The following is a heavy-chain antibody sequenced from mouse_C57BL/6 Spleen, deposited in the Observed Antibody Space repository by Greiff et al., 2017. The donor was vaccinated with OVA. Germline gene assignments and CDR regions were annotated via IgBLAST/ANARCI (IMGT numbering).Heavy chain of an antibody. V-gene: IGHV1-82*01. CDR2: IYPGDGDT. Sequence: VQLQQSGPELVKPGASVKISCKASGYAFSSSWMNWVKQRPGKGLEWIGRIYPGDGDTNYNGKFKGKATLTADKSSSTAYMQLSSLTSEDSAVYFCARETYSSSSNYWGQGTTLTVSS. CDR1: GYAFSSSW. CDR3: ARETYSSSSNY. D-gene: IGHD2-5*01. J-gene: IGHJ2*01.